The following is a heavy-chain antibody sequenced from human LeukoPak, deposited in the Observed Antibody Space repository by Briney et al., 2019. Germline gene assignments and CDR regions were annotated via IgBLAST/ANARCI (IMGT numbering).Heavy chain of an antibody. J-gene: IGHJ3*02. Sequence: GESLKISCKGSGYSFTSYWIGWVRQMPGKGLEWMGIIYPGDSDTRYSPSFQGQVTISADKSISTAYLQWSSLKASDTAMYYCARLWVVGSSTSSAAFDIWGQGTMVTVSS. CDR1: GYSFTSYW. D-gene: IGHD6-6*01. V-gene: IGHV5-51*01. CDR2: IYPGDSDT. CDR3: ARLWVVGSSTSSAAFDI.